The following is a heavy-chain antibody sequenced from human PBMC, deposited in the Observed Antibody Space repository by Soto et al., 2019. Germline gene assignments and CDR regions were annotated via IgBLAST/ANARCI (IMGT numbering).Heavy chain of an antibody. D-gene: IGHD4-17*01. V-gene: IGHV1-18*01. J-gene: IGHJ4*02. Sequence: QVQLVQSGGEVKQPGASVKVSCKTSGYTFTSYGISWVRQAPGQGLEWMGWISGYNGDTKYVQKFQARVTLTTDTSTNTAYMEWRSLRSDDTAVYYCARDWVGDLAYWGQGTLVSVSS. CDR1: GYTFTSYG. CDR3: ARDWVGDLAY. CDR2: ISGYNGDT.